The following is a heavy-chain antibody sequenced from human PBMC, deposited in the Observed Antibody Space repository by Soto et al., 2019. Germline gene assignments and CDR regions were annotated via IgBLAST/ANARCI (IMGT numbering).Heavy chain of an antibody. Sequence: SETLSLTFTLPGVSIISSIYYWGSISKPPVKGLEWIGSIYYSGSTYYNPSLKSRVTISVDTSKNQFSLKLSSVTAADTAVYYCARHPIAAAGIYYYYGMDVWGQGTTVT. CDR3: ARHPIAAAGIYYYYGMDV. CDR1: GVSIISSIYY. D-gene: IGHD6-13*01. J-gene: IGHJ6*02. CDR2: IYYSGST. V-gene: IGHV4-39*01.